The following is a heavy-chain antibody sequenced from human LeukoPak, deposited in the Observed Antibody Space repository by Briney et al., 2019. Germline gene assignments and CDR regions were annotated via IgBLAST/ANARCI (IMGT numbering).Heavy chain of an antibody. J-gene: IGHJ4*02. CDR3: ARGGVGATRFDY. Sequence: SETLSLTCALSGGSLSGYYGSWIRHPPGRGLEWIGENNHSGSTNYNPSLKRRVTISVDTSKNQFSLKLSSVTAAGTAVYYCARGGVGATRFDYWGQGTLVTVSS. V-gene: IGHV4-34*01. CDR2: NNHSGST. CDR1: GGSLSGYY. D-gene: IGHD1-26*01.